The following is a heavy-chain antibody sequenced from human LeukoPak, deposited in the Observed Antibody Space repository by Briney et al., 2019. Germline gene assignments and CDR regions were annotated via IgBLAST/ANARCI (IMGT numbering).Heavy chain of an antibody. Sequence: GGSLRLSCAASGFTFSSYDMSWVRHAQGKGLDWVSAISGSGGSTYYADSVKGRFTISRDNSKNTLYLQMNSLRAEDTAVYYCAKGGLQLWLRTYFDYWGQGTLVTVSS. CDR2: ISGSGGST. V-gene: IGHV3-23*01. J-gene: IGHJ4*02. D-gene: IGHD5-18*01. CDR3: AKGGLQLWLRTYFDY. CDR1: GFTFSSYD.